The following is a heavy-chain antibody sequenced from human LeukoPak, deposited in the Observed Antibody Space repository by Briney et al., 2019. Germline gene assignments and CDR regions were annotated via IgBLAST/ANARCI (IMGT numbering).Heavy chain of an antibody. CDR3: ARTDYGGNTRNYYYYMDV. CDR1: GGSISSYY. Sequence: SETLSLTCTVSGGSISSYYWSWIRQPAGKGLEWIGRIYTSGSTNYNPSLKSRVTMSVDTSKNQFSLKLSSVTAADTAVYYCARTDYGGNTRNYYYYMDVWGKGTTVTVSS. J-gene: IGHJ6*03. V-gene: IGHV4-4*07. CDR2: IYTSGST. D-gene: IGHD4-23*01.